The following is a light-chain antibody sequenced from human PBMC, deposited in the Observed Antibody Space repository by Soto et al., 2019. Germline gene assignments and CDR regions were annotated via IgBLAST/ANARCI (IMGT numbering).Light chain of an antibody. CDR1: QSVSSSY. J-gene: IGKJ1*01. Sequence: EIVLTQSPGTLFLSPGERATLSCRASQSVSSSYFAWYQQKPGQAPRLLIYGGPSRATGIPDRFSGSGSGTDFTLIISRLEPEDLAVYYCQQYGRTFGQGTKVEIK. CDR3: QQYGRT. V-gene: IGKV3-20*01. CDR2: GGP.